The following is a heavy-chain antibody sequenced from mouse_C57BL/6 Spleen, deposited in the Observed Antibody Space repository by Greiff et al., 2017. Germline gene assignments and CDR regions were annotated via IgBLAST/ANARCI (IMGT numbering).Heavy chain of an antibody. CDR1: GFNIKDDY. V-gene: IGHV14-4*01. J-gene: IGHJ2*01. Sequence: EVQLQQSGAELVRPGASVKLSCTASGFNIKDDYMHWVKQRPEQGLEWIGWIDPENGDTEYASKFQGQATITADTSSNTAYLQLSSLTSADTSVYSGTKAGSRSHSYDGYYDYWGQGTTLTVSS. D-gene: IGHD2-3*01. CDR2: IDPENGDT. CDR3: TKAGSRSHSYDGYYDY.